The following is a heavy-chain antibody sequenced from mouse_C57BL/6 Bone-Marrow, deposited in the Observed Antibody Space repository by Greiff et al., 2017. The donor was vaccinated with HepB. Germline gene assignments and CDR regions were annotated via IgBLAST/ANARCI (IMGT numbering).Heavy chain of an antibody. V-gene: IGHV1-64*01. J-gene: IGHJ3*01. CDR3: ARGKYYDYEVAY. CDR1: GYTFTSYW. CDR2: IHPNSGST. D-gene: IGHD2-4*01. Sequence: VQLQQPGAALVKPGASVKLSCSASGYTFTSYWLLWVKQRPGQGLEWIGMIHPNSGSTNFNEKFKSKATLTVDKTASTAYMQLSSLTSEDSAVYYWARGKYYDYEVAYWGQGTLVTVSA.